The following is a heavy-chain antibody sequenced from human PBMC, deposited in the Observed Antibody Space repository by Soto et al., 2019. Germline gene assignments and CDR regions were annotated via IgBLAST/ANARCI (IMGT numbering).Heavy chain of an antibody. CDR3: AREPGGADSSGYY. D-gene: IGHD3-22*01. J-gene: IGHJ4*02. CDR2: IYYSGST. CDR1: GGSISSGDYY. V-gene: IGHV4-30-4*01. Sequence: PSETLSLTCTVSGGSISSGDYYWIWIRHPPGKGLEWIGYIYYSGSTYYNPSLKSRVTISVDTSKNQFSLKLSSVTAADTAVYYCAREPGGADSSGYYWGQGTLVTVSS.